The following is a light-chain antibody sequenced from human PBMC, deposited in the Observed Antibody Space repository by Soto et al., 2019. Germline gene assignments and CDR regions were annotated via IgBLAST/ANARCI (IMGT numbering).Light chain of an antibody. CDR2: AAS. CDR1: QGTSYY. Sequence: DIQMTQSPSSLSASVGDRVTITCRASQGTSYYLAWYQQKPGKVPKLLIYAASTLQSGVPSRFSGSGSGTGFTLTISSLQPEDVATYYCQKYNSAPQTFGQGTKVDIK. V-gene: IGKV1-27*01. CDR3: QKYNSAPQT. J-gene: IGKJ1*01.